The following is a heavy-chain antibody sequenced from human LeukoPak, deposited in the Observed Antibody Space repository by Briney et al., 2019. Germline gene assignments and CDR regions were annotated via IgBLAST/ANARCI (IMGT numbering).Heavy chain of an antibody. Sequence: RGESLKSSCEGSGYSFSNYWIGWVRQMPGKGLEWMGIIYPGDYETRYGPSFQGLVTISVDKSISTAYLQWSSLKASDTAMYYCAIPPGYCGNDCSFDHWGQGTLVTVSS. CDR3: AIPPGYCGNDCSFDH. CDR1: GYSFSNYW. J-gene: IGHJ4*02. V-gene: IGHV5-51*01. CDR2: IYPGDYET. D-gene: IGHD2-21*02.